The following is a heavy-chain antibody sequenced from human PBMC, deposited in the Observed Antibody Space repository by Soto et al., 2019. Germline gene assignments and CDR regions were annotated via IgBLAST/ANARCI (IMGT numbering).Heavy chain of an antibody. V-gene: IGHV4-30-4*01. Sequence: QVQLQESGPGLVKPSQTLSLTCTVSGGSISSGDYYWSWIRQPPGKGLEWIGYIYYSGSTYYNPSLKSRVTISVDTSKNQFSLKLSSATAADTAVYYCARDRRYDILTGQGALDYWGQGTLVTVSS. CDR2: IYYSGST. D-gene: IGHD3-9*01. CDR1: GGSISSGDYY. CDR3: ARDRRYDILTGQGALDY. J-gene: IGHJ4*02.